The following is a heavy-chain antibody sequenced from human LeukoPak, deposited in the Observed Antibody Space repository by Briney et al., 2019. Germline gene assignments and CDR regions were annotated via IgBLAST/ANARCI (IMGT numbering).Heavy chain of an antibody. CDR3: ARASGWDPMVRGVIPFDY. V-gene: IGHV4-61*02. D-gene: IGHD3-10*01. Sequence: SETLSLTCTVSGGSISSGSYYWSWIRQPAGKGLEWIRRIYTSGSTNYNPSLKSRVTISVDTSKNQFSLKLSSVTAADTAVYYCARASGWDPMVRGVIPFDYWGQGTLVTVSS. J-gene: IGHJ4*02. CDR2: IYTSGST. CDR1: GGSISSGSYY.